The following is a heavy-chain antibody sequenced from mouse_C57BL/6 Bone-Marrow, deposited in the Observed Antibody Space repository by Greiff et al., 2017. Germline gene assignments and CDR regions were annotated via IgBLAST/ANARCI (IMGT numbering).Heavy chain of an antibody. Sequence: QVQLQPPGAELVKPGASVKLSCKASGYTFTSYWMQWVNQRPGQGLEWIGEIDPSDSYTNYTQKFKGKATLTVDTASSTAYMQLSSLTSEDSAVQYCARDSYSDVGAWFAYWGQGTLVTVSA. CDR3: ARDSYSDVGAWFAY. J-gene: IGHJ3*01. CDR1: GYTFTSYW. CDR2: IDPSDSYT. V-gene: IGHV1-50*01.